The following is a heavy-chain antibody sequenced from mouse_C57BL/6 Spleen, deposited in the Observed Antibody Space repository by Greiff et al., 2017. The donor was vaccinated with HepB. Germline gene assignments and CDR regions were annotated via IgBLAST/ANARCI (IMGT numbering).Heavy chain of an antibody. D-gene: IGHD2-5*01. CDR3: TTPTILTTRAMDY. CDR2: IDPENGDT. Sequence: EVQLQQSGAELVRPGASVKLSCTASGFNIKDDYMHWVKQRPEQGLEWIGWIDPENGDTEYASKFQGKATVTADTSSNTAYLQLSSLTSEDTAVYYCTTPTILTTRAMDYWGQGTSVTVSS. V-gene: IGHV14-4*01. J-gene: IGHJ4*01. CDR1: GFNIKDDY.